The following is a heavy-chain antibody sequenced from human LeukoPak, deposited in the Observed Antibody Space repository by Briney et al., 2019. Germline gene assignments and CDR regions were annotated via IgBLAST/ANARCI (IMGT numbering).Heavy chain of an antibody. V-gene: IGHV3-23*01. Sequence: GGSLRLSCAASGFTFSNYAMSWVRQAPGKGLEWVSGISGSGGSTYYADSVKGRYTISRDNSKNTLYLQMNSLTDEDTAVYYCAKKWGVGTTTLDYFDYWGQGTLVTVSS. CDR2: ISGSGGST. CDR3: AKKWGVGTTTLDYFDY. D-gene: IGHD1-26*01. CDR1: GFTFSNYA. J-gene: IGHJ4*02.